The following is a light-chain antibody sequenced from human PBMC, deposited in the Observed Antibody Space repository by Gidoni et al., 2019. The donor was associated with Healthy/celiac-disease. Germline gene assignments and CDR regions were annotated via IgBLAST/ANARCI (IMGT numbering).Light chain of an antibody. CDR2: GAS. Sequence: EIVMTPSPATLSVSPGESATLSCRASQSVSSNLAWYQQKPGQAPRLLIYGASTMASGIPARFSGSGSGTEFTLTISSLQSEDFAVYYCQQYNNWITFGQGTRLEIK. CDR1: QSVSSN. CDR3: QQYNNWIT. J-gene: IGKJ5*01. V-gene: IGKV3-15*01.